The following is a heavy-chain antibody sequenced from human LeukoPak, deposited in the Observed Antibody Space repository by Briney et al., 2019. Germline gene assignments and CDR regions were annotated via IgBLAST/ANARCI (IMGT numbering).Heavy chain of an antibody. J-gene: IGHJ3*02. Sequence: GGSLRLSCAASGFTFSSYWMSWVRQAPGKGLEWVANIKQDGSEKYYVDSVKGRFTISRDNAKNSLYLQMNSLRAEDTAVYYCATLGGYYDFWSGYPDAFDIWGQGTMVTVSS. CDR3: ATLGGYYDFWSGYPDAFDI. V-gene: IGHV3-7*01. CDR1: GFTFSSYW. D-gene: IGHD3-3*01. CDR2: IKQDGSEK.